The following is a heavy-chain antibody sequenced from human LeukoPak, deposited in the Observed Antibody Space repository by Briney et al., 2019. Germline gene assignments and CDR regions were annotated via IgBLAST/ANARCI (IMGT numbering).Heavy chain of an antibody. Sequence: GASVTVSCKASGGTFSSYAISWVRQAPGQGLEWMGGIIPIFGTANYAQKFQGRVTITADESTSTAYMELSSLRSEDTAVYYCAARGYSGYGPYYYYGMDVWGQGTTVTVSS. CDR2: IIPIFGTA. D-gene: IGHD5-12*01. V-gene: IGHV1-69*13. CDR3: AARGYSGYGPYYYYGMDV. CDR1: GGTFSSYA. J-gene: IGHJ6*02.